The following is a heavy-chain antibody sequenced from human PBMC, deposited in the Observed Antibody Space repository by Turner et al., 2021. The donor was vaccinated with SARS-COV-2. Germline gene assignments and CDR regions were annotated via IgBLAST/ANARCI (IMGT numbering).Heavy chain of an antibody. CDR3: AKDPGVSSGPVLEYFQH. CDR1: RFTFSSYA. V-gene: IGHV3-23*01. CDR2: ISGSGGST. Sequence: EVKLLESGGGLVQPGGSLRLYCAAARFTFSSYAMSWVRQAPGKGLEWVSAISGSGGSTFYADSVKGRFTISRDNSKNTLYLQMNSLRAEDTAVYYCAKDPGVSSGPVLEYFQHWGQGTLVTVSS. J-gene: IGHJ1*01. D-gene: IGHD3-22*01.